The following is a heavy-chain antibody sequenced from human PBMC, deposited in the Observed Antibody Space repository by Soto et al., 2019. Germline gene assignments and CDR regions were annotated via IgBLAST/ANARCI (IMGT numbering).Heavy chain of an antibody. D-gene: IGHD2-8*01. CDR3: ARVYCTNGVCYNWNDLMGWFDP. CDR2: IIPIFGTA. J-gene: IGHJ5*02. CDR1: GGTFSSYA. Sequence: KVSCKASGGTFSSYAISWVRQAPGQGLEWMGGIIPIFGTANYAQKFQGRVTITADESTSTAYMELSSLRSEDTAVYYCARVYCTNGVCYNWNDLMGWFDPWGQGTLVTVSS. V-gene: IGHV1-69*01.